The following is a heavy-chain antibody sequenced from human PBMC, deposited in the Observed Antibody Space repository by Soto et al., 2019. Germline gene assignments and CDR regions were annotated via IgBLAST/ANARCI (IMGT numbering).Heavy chain of an antibody. Sequence: SETLSLTCTVSGTSISSASYHWNWIRQPPGKGLEWIGYIYYSGSTNYNPSLKSRVTMSVDTSKNQFSLKLGSVTAADTAVYYCARALTGYCSGRSCYYWFDPWGQGTLVTVSS. CDR2: IYYSGST. CDR1: GTSISSASYH. J-gene: IGHJ5*02. D-gene: IGHD2-15*01. CDR3: ARALTGYCSGRSCYYWFDP. V-gene: IGHV4-61*01.